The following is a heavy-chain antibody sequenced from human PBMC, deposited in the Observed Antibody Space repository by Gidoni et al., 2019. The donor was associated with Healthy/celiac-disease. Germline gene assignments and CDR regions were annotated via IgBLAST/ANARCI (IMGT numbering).Heavy chain of an antibody. CDR2: IWYDGSNK. J-gene: IGHJ3*02. Sequence: QGQLVESGGGVVQPGRSLRLSCAVSGFTFTNYGMHWVRQAPGKGREWVAVIWYDGSNKYYVDSVKGRFTISRDNSKNTLYLQMNSLRADDTAVYYCARERRIDAFDIWGQGTMVTVSS. V-gene: IGHV3-33*01. CDR1: GFTFTNYG. CDR3: ARERRIDAFDI.